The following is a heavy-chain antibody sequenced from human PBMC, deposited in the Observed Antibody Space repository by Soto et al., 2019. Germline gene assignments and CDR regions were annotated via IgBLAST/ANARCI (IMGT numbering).Heavy chain of an antibody. V-gene: IGHV1-3*01. CDR2: INAGNGNT. CDR3: ARMYSSGLGGFDP. D-gene: IGHD6-19*01. J-gene: IGHJ5*02. CDR1: GYTFTSYA. Sequence: ASVKVSCKASGYTFTSYAMHWARQAPGQRLEWMGWINAGNGNTKYSQKFQGRVTITRDTSASTAYMELSSLRSEGTAVYYCARMYSSGLGGFDPWGQGTLVTVSS.